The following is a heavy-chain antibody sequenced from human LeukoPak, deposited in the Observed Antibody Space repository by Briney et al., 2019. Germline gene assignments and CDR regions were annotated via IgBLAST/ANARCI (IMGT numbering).Heavy chain of an antibody. V-gene: IGHV3-66*01. CDR3: VPLTDGSVDQ. D-gene: IGHD3-10*01. CDR1: TFTVSTNY. J-gene: IGHJ4*02. Sequence: GGSLRLSCAASTFTVSTNYMTWVRQAPGKGLEWVSMIYTGGSPYYADSVKGRFTISRDNSKNTLNLQMNSLRVVDTAVYYCVPLTDGSVDQWGQGTLVTVSS. CDR2: IYTGGSP.